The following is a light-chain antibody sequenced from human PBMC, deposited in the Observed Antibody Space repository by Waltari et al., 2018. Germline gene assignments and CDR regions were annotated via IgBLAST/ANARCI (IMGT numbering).Light chain of an antibody. CDR3: ASFTSRSTRV. CDR1: DNHIGYYDF. Sequence: QSALTQPASVSGSPGPSITLSCTGTDNHIGYYDFVPWYQQHPGKAPKLLIFEVNDRPSGVSFRFSGSKSGNTASLTISGLQPEDEAEYYCASFTSRSTRVFGSGTQVTVL. J-gene: IGLJ1*01. V-gene: IGLV2-14*01. CDR2: EVN.